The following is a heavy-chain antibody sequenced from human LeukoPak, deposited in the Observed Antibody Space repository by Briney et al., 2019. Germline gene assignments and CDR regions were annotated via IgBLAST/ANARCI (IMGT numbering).Heavy chain of an antibody. CDR1: GYTFTSYG. CDR3: ARHVPTVFGVVIYYFDY. V-gene: IGHV1-18*01. D-gene: IGHD3-3*01. CDR2: ISAYNGNT. Sequence: ASVKVSCKASGYTFTSYGISWVRQAPGQGLEWMGWISAYNGNTNYAQKLQGRVTMTTDTSTSTAYMELRSLRSDDTAVYYCARHVPTVFGVVIYYFDYWGQGTLVTVSS. J-gene: IGHJ4*02.